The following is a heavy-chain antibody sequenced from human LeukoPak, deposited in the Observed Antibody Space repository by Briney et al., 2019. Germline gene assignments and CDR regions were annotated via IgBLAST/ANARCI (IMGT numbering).Heavy chain of an antibody. CDR1: GFTFSTYA. CDR3: ARESIAAYNAFDY. D-gene: IGHD6-6*01. J-gene: IGHJ4*02. Sequence: PGGSLRLSCAASGFTFSTYAVNWVRQAPGKGLEWVSSISSSSSYIYYADSVKGRFTISRDNAKNSLYLQMNSLRAEDTAVYYCARESIAAYNAFDYWGQGTLVTVSS. CDR2: ISSSSSYI. V-gene: IGHV3-21*01.